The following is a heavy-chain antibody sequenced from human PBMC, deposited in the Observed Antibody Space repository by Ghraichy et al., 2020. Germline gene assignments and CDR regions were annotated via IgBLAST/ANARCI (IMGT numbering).Heavy chain of an antibody. Sequence: SETLSLTCTVSGGSISSSSYYWGWIRQPPGKGLEWIGSIYYSGSTYYNPSLKSRVTISVDTSKNQFSLKLSSVTAADTAVYYCASNVDTAMVPLVWGQGTLVTVSS. J-gene: IGHJ4*02. CDR3: ASNVDTAMVPLV. V-gene: IGHV4-39*01. CDR1: GGSISSSSYY. CDR2: IYYSGST. D-gene: IGHD5-18*01.